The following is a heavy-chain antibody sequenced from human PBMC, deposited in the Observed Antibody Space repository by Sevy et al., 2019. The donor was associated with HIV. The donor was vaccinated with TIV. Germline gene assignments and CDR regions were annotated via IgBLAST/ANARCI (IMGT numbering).Heavy chain of an antibody. CDR2: FDPEDGET. D-gene: IGHD3-22*01. CDR3: ATTKDYYDSSGYPFDY. Sequence: ASVKVSCKVSGYTLTELSMHWLRQAPGKGLEWVGSFDPEDGETVYEHNFQGRVRMTEDTSTDTAYMEGISLKFEDTAVYYCATTKDYYDSSGYPFDYLGQGTLVTVSS. CDR1: GYTLTELS. J-gene: IGHJ4*02. V-gene: IGHV1-24*01.